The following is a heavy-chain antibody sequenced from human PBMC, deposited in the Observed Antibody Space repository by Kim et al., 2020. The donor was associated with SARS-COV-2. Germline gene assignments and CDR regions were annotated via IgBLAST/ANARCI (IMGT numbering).Heavy chain of an antibody. CDR3: ARRMVRGVNGMDV. CDR2: IIPIFGTA. CDR1: GGTFSSYA. J-gene: IGHJ6*02. D-gene: IGHD3-10*01. Sequence: VKVSCKASGGTFSSYAISWVRQAPGQGLEWMGGIIPIFGTANYAQKFQGRVTITADESTSTAYMELSSLRSEDTAVYYCARRMVRGVNGMDVWGQGTTVTVSS. V-gene: IGHV1-69*13.